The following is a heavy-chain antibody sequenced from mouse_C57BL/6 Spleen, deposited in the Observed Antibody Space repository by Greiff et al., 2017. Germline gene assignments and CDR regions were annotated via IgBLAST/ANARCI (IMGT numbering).Heavy chain of an antibody. CDR2: IYPGDGDT. CDR3: ANYRNFGGYAMDY. CDR1: GYAFSSSW. V-gene: IGHV1-82*01. J-gene: IGHJ4*01. D-gene: IGHD2-1*01. Sequence: VQLQQSGPELVKPGASAKISCKASGYAFSSSWLNWVKQRPGKGLEWIGRIYPGDGDTNYNGKFKGKATLTADKSSSTAYMQLSSLTSEDSAVYCCANYRNFGGYAMDYWGQGSSVTDSS.